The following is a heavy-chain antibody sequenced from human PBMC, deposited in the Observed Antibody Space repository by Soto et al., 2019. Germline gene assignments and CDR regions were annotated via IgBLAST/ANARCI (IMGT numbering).Heavy chain of an antibody. CDR1: GFTFSNAW. CDR2: IKSKTDGGTT. CDR3: TSRIMLSAIVFDY. Sequence: GGSLRLSCAASGFTFSNAWVSWVRQAPGKGLEWVGRIKSKTDGGTTDYAAPVKGRFTISRDDSKNTLYLQMNSLKTEDTAVYYCTSRIMLSAIVFDYWCQGTLVTVFS. D-gene: IGHD2-8*01. J-gene: IGHJ4*02. V-gene: IGHV3-15*01.